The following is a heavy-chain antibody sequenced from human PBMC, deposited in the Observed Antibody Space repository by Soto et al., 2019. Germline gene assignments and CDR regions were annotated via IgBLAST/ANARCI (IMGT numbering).Heavy chain of an antibody. Sequence: QVHLVQSGAEVKKPGASVKVSCKGSGYGFTTYGITWVRQAPGQGIEWMAWISAHNGNTNYTQKLQGRVTVTRDTAASTADMELRSLRSADRALYYCARGRYGDYWGQGALVTVSS. CDR1: GYGFTTYG. V-gene: IGHV1-18*01. D-gene: IGHD1-1*01. CDR2: ISAHNGNT. CDR3: ARGRYGDY. J-gene: IGHJ4*02.